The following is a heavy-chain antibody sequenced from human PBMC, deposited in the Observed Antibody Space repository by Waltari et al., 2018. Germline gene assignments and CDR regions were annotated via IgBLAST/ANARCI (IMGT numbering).Heavy chain of an antibody. CDR2: INWNGGRT. V-gene: IGHV3-20*04. CDR1: GFSFGDYY. Sequence: DVQLVESGGSVVRPGGSLRLSCAASGFSFGDYYMSWVRQAPGKGRGWVSGINWNGGRTSYAESVHGRFTISRDNAKNSLYLQMNSLRDEDTALYYCAKDSLGIPFYYVDVWGKGTTVTVS. J-gene: IGHJ6*03. CDR3: AKDSLGIPFYYVDV.